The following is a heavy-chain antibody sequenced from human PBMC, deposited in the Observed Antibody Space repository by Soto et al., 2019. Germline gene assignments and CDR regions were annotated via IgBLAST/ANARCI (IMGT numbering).Heavy chain of an antibody. V-gene: IGHV3-30-3*01. D-gene: IGHD4-17*01. CDR3: ARELSTGGHYGDYYYYGMDV. CDR2: ISYDGSNK. J-gene: IGHJ6*02. Sequence: GGSLRLSCAASGFTFSSHAMHWVRQAPGKGLEWVAVISYDGSNKYYADSVKGRFTISRDNSKNTLYLQMNSLRAEDTAVYYCARELSTGGHYGDYYYYGMDVWGQGTTVNVS. CDR1: GFTFSSHA.